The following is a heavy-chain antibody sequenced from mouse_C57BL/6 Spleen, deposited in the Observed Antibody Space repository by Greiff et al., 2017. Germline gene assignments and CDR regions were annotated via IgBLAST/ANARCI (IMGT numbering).Heavy chain of an antibody. CDR1: GFTFSSYA. V-gene: IGHV5-4*01. J-gene: IGHJ4*01. D-gene: IGHD2-3*01. CDR2: ISGGGSYT. Sequence: EVQRVESGGGLVKPGGSLKLSCAASGFTFSSYAMSWVRQTPEKRLEWVATISGGGSYTYYPDNVKGRFTISRDNAKNNLYLQMSHLKSEDTAMYYCAREDGYYAMDYWGQGTSVTVSS. CDR3: AREDGYYAMDY.